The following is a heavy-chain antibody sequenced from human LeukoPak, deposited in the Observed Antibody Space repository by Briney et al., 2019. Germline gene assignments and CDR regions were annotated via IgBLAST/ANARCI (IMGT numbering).Heavy chain of an antibody. CDR1: GGSISSGGYS. J-gene: IGHJ3*02. Sequence: SETLSLTCAVSGGSISSGGYSWSWIRQPPGKGLEWIGRIYTSGSTNYNPSLKSRVTMSVDTSKNQFSLKLSSVTAADTAVYYCARFLRGATNALEIWGQGTMVTVSS. CDR2: IYTSGST. CDR3: ARFLRGATNALEI. V-gene: IGHV4-61*08. D-gene: IGHD1-26*01.